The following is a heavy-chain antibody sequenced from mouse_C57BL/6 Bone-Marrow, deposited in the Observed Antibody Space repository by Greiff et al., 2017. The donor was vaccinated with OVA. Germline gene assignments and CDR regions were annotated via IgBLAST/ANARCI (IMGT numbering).Heavy chain of an antibody. J-gene: IGHJ2*01. V-gene: IGHV14-2*01. CDR3: ARTGPVDY. CDR1: GFNIKDYY. Sequence: EVQLQQSGAELVKPGASVKLSCTASGFNIKDYYMHWVKQRTEQGLEWIGRIDPEDGETKYAPKFPGKATITADTSANTAYRPLSSLTSEDTAVYCCARTGPVDYGDWGTALTVTA. CDR2: IDPEDGET. D-gene: IGHD4-1*01.